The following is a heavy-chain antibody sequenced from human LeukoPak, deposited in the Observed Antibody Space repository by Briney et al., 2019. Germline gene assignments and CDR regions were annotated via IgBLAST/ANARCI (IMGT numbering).Heavy chain of an antibody. Sequence: PGGSLRLSCAASGFTFGSYWMSWVRQAPGKGLEWVANIKQDGSEKYYVDSVKGRFTISRDNAKNSLYLQMNSLRAEDTAVYYCAKLAGIAAAGTGYFDYWGQGTLVTVSS. CDR2: IKQDGSEK. D-gene: IGHD6-13*01. CDR1: GFTFGSYW. V-gene: IGHV3-7*01. CDR3: AKLAGIAAAGTGYFDY. J-gene: IGHJ4*02.